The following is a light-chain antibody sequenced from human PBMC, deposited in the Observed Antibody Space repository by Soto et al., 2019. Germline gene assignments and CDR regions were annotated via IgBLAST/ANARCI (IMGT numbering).Light chain of an antibody. CDR1: SSDVGGYNF. CDR3: CSYAGGYTYV. CDR2: DVT. Sequence: QYALTQPRSVSGSPGQSVTISCTGTSSDVGGYNFVSWYQQHPGKAPKLIIYDVTKRPSGVPDRVSGSKSGNTASLTGSGRQAEDEADYSCCSYAGGYTYVLGTGTKVTVL. J-gene: IGLJ1*01. V-gene: IGLV2-11*01.